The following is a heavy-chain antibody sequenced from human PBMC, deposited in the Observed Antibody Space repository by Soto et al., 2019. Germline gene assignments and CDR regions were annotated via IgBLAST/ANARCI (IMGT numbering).Heavy chain of an antibody. J-gene: IGHJ2*01. Sequence: QVQLRESDPGLVKPSQTLSLTCTVSGGSINSGTYYWSWIRQPPGKSLEWIGYISYSGSTYYNPSLKSRVSISADTSKNQFSLKLSSVTATDTAVYFCVRHSTSSYWYFGLWGRGTLVTVSS. D-gene: IGHD2-2*01. CDR1: GGSINSGTYY. CDR2: ISYSGST. CDR3: VRHSTSSYWYFGL. V-gene: IGHV4-30-4*01.